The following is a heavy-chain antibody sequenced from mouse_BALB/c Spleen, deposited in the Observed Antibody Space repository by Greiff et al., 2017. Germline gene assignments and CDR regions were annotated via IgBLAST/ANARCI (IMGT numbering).Heavy chain of an antibody. J-gene: IGHJ2*01. CDR3: ARHLYYFDY. Sequence: EVQLVESGGGLVKPGGSLKLSCAASGFTFSSYTMSWVRQTPEKRLEWVATISSGGSYTYYPDSVKGRFTISRDNAKNTLYLQMSSLKSEDTAMYYCARHLYYFDYWGQGTTLTVSS. CDR1: GFTFSSYT. V-gene: IGHV5-6-4*01. CDR2: ISSGGSYT.